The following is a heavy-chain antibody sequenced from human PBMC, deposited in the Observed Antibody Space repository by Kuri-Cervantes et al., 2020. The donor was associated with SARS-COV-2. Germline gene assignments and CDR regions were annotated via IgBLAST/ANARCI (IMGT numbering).Heavy chain of an antibody. CDR3: ARDLSRSGMIGNFDY. V-gene: IGHV4-38-2*02. D-gene: IGHD3-22*01. CDR2: IYHSGST. CDR1: GFTFSSYW. Sequence: ESLKISCAASGFTFSSYWMSWVRQAPGKGLEWIGSIYHSGSTYYNPSLKSRVTISVDTSKNQFSLKLSSVTAADTAVYYCARDLSRSGMIGNFDYWGQGTLVTVSS. J-gene: IGHJ4*02.